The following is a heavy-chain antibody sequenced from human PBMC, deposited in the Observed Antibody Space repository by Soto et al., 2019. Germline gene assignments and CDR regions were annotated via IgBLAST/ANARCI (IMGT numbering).Heavy chain of an antibody. J-gene: IGHJ4*02. CDR3: ARDGSWHYFDY. CDR1: GFTFSSYS. Sequence: EVQLVESGGGLVKPGGSLRLSCAASGFTFSSYSMNWVRQAPGKGLEWVSSISSSSSYIYYADSVKGRFTISRDNAKNSLYLLMNSLRAEDTAVYYCARDGSWHYFDYWGQGTLVTVSS. D-gene: IGHD1-26*01. V-gene: IGHV3-21*01. CDR2: ISSSSSYI.